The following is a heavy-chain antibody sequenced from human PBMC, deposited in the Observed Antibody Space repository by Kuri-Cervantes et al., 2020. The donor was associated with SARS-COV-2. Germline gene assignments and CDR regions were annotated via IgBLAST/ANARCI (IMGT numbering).Heavy chain of an antibody. V-gene: IGHV3-11*06. CDR3: ARAITMIVVVSPYFDY. D-gene: IGHD3-22*01. Sequence: GESLKISCAASGFTFSDYYMSWIRQAPGKGLEWVSYISSSSSYTNHADSVKGRFTISRDNAKNSLYLQMNSLRAEDTAVYYCARAITMIVVVSPYFDYWGQGTLVTVSS. CDR1: GFTFSDYY. J-gene: IGHJ4*02. CDR2: ISSSSSYT.